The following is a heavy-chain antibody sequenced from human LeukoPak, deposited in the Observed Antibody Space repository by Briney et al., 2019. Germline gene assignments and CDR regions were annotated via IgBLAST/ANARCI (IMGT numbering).Heavy chain of an antibody. CDR3: ARARPQTRASTNGVTYYYYYGMDV. Sequence: GASVKVSCKASGYTFTSYGISWVRQAPGQGLEWMGWISAYNGNTNYAQKLQGRVTMTTDTSTSTAYMELRSLRSDDTAVYYCARARPQTRASTNGVTYYYYYGMDVWGQGTTVTVSS. CDR2: ISAYNGNT. D-gene: IGHD2-8*01. CDR1: GYTFTSYG. V-gene: IGHV1-18*01. J-gene: IGHJ6*02.